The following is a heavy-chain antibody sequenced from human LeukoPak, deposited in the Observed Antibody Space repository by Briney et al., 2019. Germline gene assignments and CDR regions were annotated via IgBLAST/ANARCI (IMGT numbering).Heavy chain of an antibody. V-gene: IGHV4-34*01. D-gene: IGHD2-15*01. J-gene: IGHJ4*02. CDR1: GGSFSGYY. Sequence: SETLSLACAVYGGSFSGYYWSWIRQPPGKGLEWIGEINHSGSTNHNPSLKSRVTISVDTSKNQFSLKLSSVTAADTAVYYCARASGGSCYGYWGQGTLVTVSS. CDR3: ARASGGSCYGY. CDR2: INHSGST.